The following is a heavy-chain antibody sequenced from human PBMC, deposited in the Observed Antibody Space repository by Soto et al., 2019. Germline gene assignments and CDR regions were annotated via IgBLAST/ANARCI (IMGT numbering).Heavy chain of an antibody. D-gene: IGHD5-12*01. CDR1: GFTFSNAW. CDR3: TTGSRDGYSDFDY. V-gene: IGHV3-15*01. CDR2: IKSKTDGGTT. J-gene: IGHJ4*02. Sequence: EVQLVESGGGLVKPGGSLRLSCAASGFTFSNAWMSWGRQAPGKGLEWVGRIKSKTDGGTTDYAAPVKGRFTISRDDSKNTLYLQMNSLKTEVTAVYYFTTGSRDGYSDFDYWGEGTLVTVSS.